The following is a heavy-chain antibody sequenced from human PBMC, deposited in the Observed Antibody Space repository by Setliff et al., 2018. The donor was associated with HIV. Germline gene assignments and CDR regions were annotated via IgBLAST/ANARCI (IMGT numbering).Heavy chain of an antibody. CDR3: VKARVDGDYYYYYYMDV. D-gene: IGHD4-17*01. CDR1: GFTFTTYA. CDR2: ISSNGGST. Sequence: GSLRLSCAASGFTFTTYAMTWVRQAPGKGLEYVSAISSNGGSTYYADSVKGRFTISRDNSKNTLYLQMSSLRAEDTALYYCVKARVDGDYYYYYYMDVWGKGTTVTVSS. V-gene: IGHV3-64D*09. J-gene: IGHJ6*03.